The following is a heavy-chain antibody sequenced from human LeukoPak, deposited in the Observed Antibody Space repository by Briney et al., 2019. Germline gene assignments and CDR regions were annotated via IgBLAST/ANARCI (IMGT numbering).Heavy chain of an antibody. CDR2: ISYDGSNK. J-gene: IGHJ4*02. CDR1: GFTFSSYG. Sequence: QPGRSLRLSCGVSGFTFSSYGMHWVRQAPGKGLEWVAIISYDGSNKYYVDSVKGRFTISRDNSKNTVYLQMNSLRAEDTAVYYCARDRGGIAAAGDYWGQGTLVTVSS. V-gene: IGHV3-33*05. D-gene: IGHD6-13*01. CDR3: ARDRGGIAAAGDY.